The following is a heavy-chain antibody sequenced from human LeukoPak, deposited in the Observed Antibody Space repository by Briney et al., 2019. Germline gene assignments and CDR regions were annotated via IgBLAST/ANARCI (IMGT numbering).Heavy chain of an antibody. V-gene: IGHV3-23*01. J-gene: IGHJ4*02. Sequence: GGSLRLSCAASGFTFSSHAMSWVRQAPGKGLEWVSVISGSGGSTYYADSMKGRFTISRDNSKNTLFLQMNSLRAEDTAVYYCARPVGYSYGGGFNSWGQGTLVTVSS. D-gene: IGHD5-18*01. CDR1: GFTFSSHA. CDR3: ARPVGYSYGGGFNS. CDR2: ISGSGGST.